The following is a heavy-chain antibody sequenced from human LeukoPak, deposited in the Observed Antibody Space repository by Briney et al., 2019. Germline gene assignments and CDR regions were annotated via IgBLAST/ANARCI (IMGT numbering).Heavy chain of an antibody. Sequence: GGSLRLSCAASGFTLSIYWMTWVRQAPGKGLEWVANIKEDGSVKYYVDSVKGRFTISRDNTKNALYLQMNSLRADDTAVYFCARDSTWLLDYWGQGTLITVSS. J-gene: IGHJ4*02. CDR2: IKEDGSVK. CDR1: GFTLSIYW. V-gene: IGHV3-7*03. D-gene: IGHD6-19*01. CDR3: ARDSTWLLDY.